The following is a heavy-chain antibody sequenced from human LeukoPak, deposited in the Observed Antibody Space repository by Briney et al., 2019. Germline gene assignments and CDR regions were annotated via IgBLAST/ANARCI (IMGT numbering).Heavy chain of an antibody. CDR2: INQDGSEK. Sequence: GGSLRLSCAASGFACSSYWTSWVRQAPGKGLEWMANINQDGSEKTYVDSVKGRYTISRDNAKNSLYLQMNSLRAEDTAVYYCARGRGYSGYDDFRYWGQGTLVTVSS. V-gene: IGHV3-7*04. CDR3: ARGRGYSGYDDFRY. J-gene: IGHJ4*02. CDR1: GFACSSYW. D-gene: IGHD5-12*01.